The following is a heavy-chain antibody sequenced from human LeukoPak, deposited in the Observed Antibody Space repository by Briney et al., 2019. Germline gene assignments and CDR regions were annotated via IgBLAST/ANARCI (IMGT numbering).Heavy chain of an antibody. Sequence: GGSLRLSCAASGFTFSSYAMSWVRQAPGKGLEWVANINQDGSEKYYVDSVKGRFTISRDNAKSSLYLQMNSLRGDDTAVYYCARDRALYDSRRGYYYTEDDYWGQGTLVTVSS. V-gene: IGHV3-7*01. CDR3: ARDRALYDSRRGYYYTEDDY. CDR2: INQDGSEK. CDR1: GFTFSSYA. D-gene: IGHD3-22*01. J-gene: IGHJ4*02.